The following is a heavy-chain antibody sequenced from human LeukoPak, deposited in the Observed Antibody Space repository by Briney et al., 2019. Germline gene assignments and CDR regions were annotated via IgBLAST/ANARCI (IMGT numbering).Heavy chain of an antibody. CDR2: MNPNSGNT. V-gene: IGHV1-8*03. CDR3: ASGTVDYGGNLDY. J-gene: IGHJ4*02. Sequence: WASVKVSCKTSGYTFTNYDINWVRQATGQGLEWMGWMNPNSGNTGYAQKFQGRVTITRNTSIRTAYMELSSLRSEDTAVYYCASGTVDYGGNLDYWGQGTLVTVSS. CDR1: GYTFTNYD. D-gene: IGHD4-23*01.